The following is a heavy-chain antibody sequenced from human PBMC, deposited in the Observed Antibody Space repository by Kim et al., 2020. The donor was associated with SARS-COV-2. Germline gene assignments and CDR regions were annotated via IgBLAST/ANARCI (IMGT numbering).Heavy chain of an antibody. CDR2: ISGDGGST. D-gene: IGHD6-13*01. CDR1: GFTFDDYA. J-gene: IGHJ6*02. CDR3: AKLGYAAAGTTIDGMDV. Sequence: GGSLRLSCAASGFTFDDYAMHWVRQAPGKGLEWVSLISGDGGSTYYADSVKGRFTISRDNSKNSLYLQMNSLRTEDTALYYCAKLGYAAAGTTIDGMDVWGQGTTVTVSS. V-gene: IGHV3-43*02.